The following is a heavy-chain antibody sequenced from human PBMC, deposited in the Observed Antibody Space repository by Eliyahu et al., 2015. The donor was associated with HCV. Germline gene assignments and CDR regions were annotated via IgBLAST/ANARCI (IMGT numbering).Heavy chain of an antibody. CDR1: GFSFXDYG. CDR2: INWNGRDT. Sequence: DVQLIESGGGLVRPGGSLRLSCVASGFSFXDYGMTWVRQVPGKGLGWVSGINWNGRDTGYVDSAKARFTISRDNTRNTLYLQMNSLGADDTALYYCARSLVSRNAYPVAAFDLWGQGTLVAVSS. J-gene: IGHJ3*01. V-gene: IGHV3-20*04. D-gene: IGHD2-2*01. CDR3: ARSLVSRNAYPVAAFDL.